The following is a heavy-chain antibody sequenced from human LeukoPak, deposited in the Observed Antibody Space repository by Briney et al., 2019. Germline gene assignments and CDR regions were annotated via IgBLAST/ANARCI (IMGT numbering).Heavy chain of an antibody. J-gene: IGHJ4*02. CDR1: GGTFSSYA. CDR2: IIPIFGTA. CDR3: ARGRSAVTTPSHFDY. D-gene: IGHD4-17*01. V-gene: IGHV1-69*06. Sequence: SVKVSCKASGGTFSSYAISWVRQAPGQGLEWMGGIIPIFGTANYAQKFQGRVTITADKSTSTAYMELSSLRSEDTAVYYCARGRSAVTTPSHFDYWGQGTLVNVSS.